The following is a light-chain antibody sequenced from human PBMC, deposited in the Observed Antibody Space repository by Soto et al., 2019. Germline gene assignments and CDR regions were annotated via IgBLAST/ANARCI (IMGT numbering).Light chain of an antibody. CDR3: QQNYSPPPIT. J-gene: IGKJ5*01. Sequence: DIQMTQSPSSLSASVGNRVTITCRASQNVAHFLNLYQQKPGKVPKLLIYATSSLHSGVPSRFSGSGFGTDFTLTISSLQTEDFATYYCQQNYSPPPITFGQGTRLEIK. CDR1: QNVAHF. CDR2: ATS. V-gene: IGKV1-39*01.